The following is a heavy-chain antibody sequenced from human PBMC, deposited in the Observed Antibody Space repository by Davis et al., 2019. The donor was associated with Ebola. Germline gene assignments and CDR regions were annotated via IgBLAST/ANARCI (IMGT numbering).Heavy chain of an antibody. CDR2: ISAYNGNT. J-gene: IGHJ5*01. CDR3: ARGPPIAAAGTGWFDS. CDR1: GYTFTSYG. Sequence: ASVKVSCKASGYTFTSYGISWVRQAPGQGLEWMGWISAYNGNTNYAQKLQGRVTMTTDTSTSTAYMELRSLRSDDTAVYYCARGPPIAAAGTGWFDSWGQGTLVTVSS. V-gene: IGHV1-18*01. D-gene: IGHD6-13*01.